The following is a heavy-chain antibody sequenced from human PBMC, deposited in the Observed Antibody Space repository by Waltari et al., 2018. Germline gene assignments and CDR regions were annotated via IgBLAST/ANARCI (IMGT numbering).Heavy chain of an antibody. V-gene: IGHV4-39*07. Sequence: QLQLQESGPGLVKPSETLSLTCTVSGGSISSSSYYWGWVRQPPGTGLEWIGSIYYSGITRYNPSLKSRVTISVDTSKNQFSLRVSSVTAADTAVFYCARMVRGYCSSTSCHTDHWGQGTLVTVSS. CDR2: IYYSGIT. CDR3: ARMVRGYCSSTSCHTDH. D-gene: IGHD2-2*01. CDR1: GGSISSSSYY. J-gene: IGHJ4*02.